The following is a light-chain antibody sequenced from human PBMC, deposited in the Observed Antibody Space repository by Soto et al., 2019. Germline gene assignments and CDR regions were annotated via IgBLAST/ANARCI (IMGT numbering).Light chain of an antibody. CDR2: EGS. CDR3: CSYAGSKV. Sequence: QSALTQPASVSVSPGQSITISCTGTRSDVVSYNLVAWYQQHPGKAPKLMIYEGSKRPSGVSNRFSGSKSGNTASLTISGLQAEDEADYYCCSYAGSKVFGTGTKLTVL. V-gene: IGLV2-23*01. CDR1: RSDVVSYNL. J-gene: IGLJ1*01.